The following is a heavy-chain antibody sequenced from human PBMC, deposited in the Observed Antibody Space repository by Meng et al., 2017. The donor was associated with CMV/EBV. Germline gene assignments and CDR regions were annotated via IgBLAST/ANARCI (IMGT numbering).Heavy chain of an antibody. V-gene: IGHV4-4*07. CDR2: IYTSGST. Sequence: QVQLPESGPGLVKPSENLSLTCTVPGGSISSYYCSWIGQPAGKGLEWIGRIYTSGSTNYNPSLKSRVTMSVDTSKNQFSLKLSSVTAADTAVYYCARGSYYRYVIDYWGQGTLVTVSS. CDR1: GGSISSYY. CDR3: ARGSYYRYVIDY. J-gene: IGHJ4*02. D-gene: IGHD2-21*01.